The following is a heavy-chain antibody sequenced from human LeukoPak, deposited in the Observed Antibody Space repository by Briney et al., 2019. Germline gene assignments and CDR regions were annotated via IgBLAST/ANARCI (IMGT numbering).Heavy chain of an antibody. J-gene: IGHJ4*02. D-gene: IGHD4-17*01. V-gene: IGHV3-74*01. CDR2: IKSDGST. CDR1: GFTFSSYW. CDR3: ASALYTVTPTDY. Sequence: GGSLRLSCAASGFTFSSYWMHWVRQIPGKGLVWVSRIKSDGSTNYADSVKGRFTISRDNAKNTLSLQMNSLRAEDTGVYYCASALYTVTPTDYWGQGTLVTVSS.